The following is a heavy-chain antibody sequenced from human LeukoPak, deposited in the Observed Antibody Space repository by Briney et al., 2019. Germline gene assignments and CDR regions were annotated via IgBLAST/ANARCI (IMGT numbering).Heavy chain of an antibody. CDR2: IWYDGTNK. V-gene: IGHV3-33*01. CDR3: ARGQHSPDY. D-gene: IGHD2-15*01. Sequence: PGRSLRLSCAASGFMFRTYGMQWVRQAPGEGLEWVAVIWYDGTNKYYIDSVKGRFTISRDNSKNTLYLQMNSLRAEDTAVYFCARGQHSPDYWGQGTLVTVSS. CDR1: GFMFRTYG. J-gene: IGHJ4*02.